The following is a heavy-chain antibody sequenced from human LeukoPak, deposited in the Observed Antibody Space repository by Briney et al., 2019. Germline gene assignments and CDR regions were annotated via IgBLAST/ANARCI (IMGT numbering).Heavy chain of an antibody. J-gene: IGHJ4*02. D-gene: IGHD6-19*01. CDR2: LSGRDGST. CDR3: ANPWRYTSAWLFPPSCDF. V-gene: IGHV3-23*01. CDR1: GFTFSNYA. Sequence: GGSLRLSCAASGFTFSNYAISWVPHAPGKGLEWVSHLSGRDGSTHYADSVKGRFTISRDNSKDTLLLQMNSLRADDTAVYYCANPWRYTSAWLFPPSCDFWGQGTLVTVSS.